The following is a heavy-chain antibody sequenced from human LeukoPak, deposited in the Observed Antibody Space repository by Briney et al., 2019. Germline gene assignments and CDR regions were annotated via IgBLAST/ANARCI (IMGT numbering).Heavy chain of an antibody. CDR3: AKDVVLRYFDWLGRNWFDP. Sequence: GESLRLSCAASGFTFSSYWMHWVRQAPGKGLVWVSRINPDGSSTSYADSVKGRFTISRDNAKNTLYLQMNSLRAEDTAVYYCAKDVVLRYFDWLGRNWFDPWGQGTLVTVSS. J-gene: IGHJ5*02. CDR2: INPDGSST. D-gene: IGHD3-9*01. V-gene: IGHV3-74*01. CDR1: GFTFSSYW.